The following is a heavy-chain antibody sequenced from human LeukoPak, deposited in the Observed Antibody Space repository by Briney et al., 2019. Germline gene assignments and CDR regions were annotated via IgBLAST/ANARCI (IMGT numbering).Heavy chain of an antibody. J-gene: IGHJ2*01. CDR2: ISSSGSGDNT. D-gene: IGHD1-26*01. Sequence: GGSLRLSCAASGFTFSSYAMSWVRQAPGKGLEWVSGISSSGSGDNTYYADSVKGRFTISRDSSKNTLFLHTNTLRAEDTAIYYCAKDRTVGASYWYFDLWGRGTLVTVSS. CDR1: GFTFSSYA. V-gene: IGHV3-23*01. CDR3: AKDRTVGASYWYFDL.